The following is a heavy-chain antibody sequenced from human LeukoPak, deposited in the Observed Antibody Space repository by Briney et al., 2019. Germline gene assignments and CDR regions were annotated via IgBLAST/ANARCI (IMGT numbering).Heavy chain of an antibody. CDR2: IYHSGST. D-gene: IGHD2-2*01. J-gene: IGHJ4*02. CDR3: ARGGYCSSTSCHTFDY. CDR1: GGSISSGGYS. Sequence: SQTLSLTCAVSGGSISSGGYSWSWIRQPPGKGLEWIGYIYHSGSTYYNPSLKSRVTISVDRSKNQFSLKLSSVTAADTALYYCARGGYCSSTSCHTFDYWGQGTLVTVSS. V-gene: IGHV4-30-2*01.